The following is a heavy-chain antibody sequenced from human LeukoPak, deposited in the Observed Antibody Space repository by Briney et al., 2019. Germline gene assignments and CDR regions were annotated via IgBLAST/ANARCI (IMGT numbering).Heavy chain of an antibody. V-gene: IGHV3-13*01. CDR3: VREARGYHYTYFDY. CDR1: GLTLGGHD. CDR2: VSAGHHA. J-gene: IGHJ4*02. D-gene: IGHD5-18*01. Sequence: GGSLRLSCTASGLTLGGHDMHWVRQTTGEGLEWVAAVSAGHHAFYAGSVRGRFTVSREGAKNSLFLQMNSLRAGDTAIYYCVREARGYHYTYFDYWGQGSLVTVSS.